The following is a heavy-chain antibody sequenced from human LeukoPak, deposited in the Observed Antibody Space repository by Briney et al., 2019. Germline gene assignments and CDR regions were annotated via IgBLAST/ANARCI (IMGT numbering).Heavy chain of an antibody. Sequence: GGSLRLSCAASGFSFSSYGIHWVRQAPGKGLEWVAFIRYDGSNKYYADSVKGRFTISRDNSQNTLYLQMTSLRAEDTAVYYCAKDSHNWNVDRFDPWGQGTLVTVSS. V-gene: IGHV3-30*02. CDR3: AKDSHNWNVDRFDP. CDR1: GFSFSSYG. J-gene: IGHJ5*02. D-gene: IGHD1-20*01. CDR2: IRYDGSNK.